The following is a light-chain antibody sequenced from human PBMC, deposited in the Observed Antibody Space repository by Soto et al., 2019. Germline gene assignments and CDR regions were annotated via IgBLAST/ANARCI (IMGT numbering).Light chain of an antibody. Sequence: DIQMTQSPPTLSASVGDRVTITCRASQSISTWLAWYQQKPGKAPKLLIYKASSLQSGVPSRFSGSGSGTDFTLTITSLQPDDFATYYCQQYNSPITFGQGTRLEI. V-gene: IGKV1-5*03. J-gene: IGKJ5*01. CDR2: KAS. CDR3: QQYNSPIT. CDR1: QSISTW.